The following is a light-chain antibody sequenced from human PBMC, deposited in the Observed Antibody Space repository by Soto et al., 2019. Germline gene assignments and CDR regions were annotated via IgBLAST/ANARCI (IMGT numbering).Light chain of an antibody. CDR1: SSDVGGYNY. CDR2: DVS. J-gene: IGLJ2*01. V-gene: IGLV2-11*01. Sequence: QSALTQPRSVSGSPGQSVTISCTGTSSDVGGYNYVSWYQQHPGKAPKLMIYDVSKRPSGVPDRFSGSKSGNTASLTISGLQAADEADYYCCSYAGSYPLVFGGGTKVTVL. CDR3: CSYAGSYPLV.